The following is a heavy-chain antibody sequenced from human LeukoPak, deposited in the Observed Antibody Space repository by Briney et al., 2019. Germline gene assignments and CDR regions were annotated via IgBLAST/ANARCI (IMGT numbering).Heavy chain of an antibody. V-gene: IGHV3-23*01. D-gene: IGHD6-19*01. CDR2: ISGSGGST. CDR3: AKAGSQWQEGYYFDY. Sequence: PGGSLRLSCAASGFTFSSYAMSWVRQAPGKGLEWVSAISGSGGSTYYADSVKGRFTISRDNSKNTLYLQMNSLRAEDTAVYYCAKAGSQWQEGYYFDYWGQGTLVTVSS. CDR1: GFTFSSYA. J-gene: IGHJ4*02.